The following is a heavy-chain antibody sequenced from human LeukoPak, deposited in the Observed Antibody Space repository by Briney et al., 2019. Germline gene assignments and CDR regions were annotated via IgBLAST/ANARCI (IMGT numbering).Heavy chain of an antibody. J-gene: IGHJ4*02. CDR1: GGSFSGYY. CDR2: INHSGST. Sequence: PSETLSLTCAVYGGSFSGYYWSWIRQPPGKGLEWIGEINHSGSTNYNPSLKSRVTISVDTSKNQFSLKLSSVTAADTAVYYCARSLNYYANFDYWGQGTLVTVSS. D-gene: IGHD3-10*01. V-gene: IGHV4-34*01. CDR3: ARSLNYYANFDY.